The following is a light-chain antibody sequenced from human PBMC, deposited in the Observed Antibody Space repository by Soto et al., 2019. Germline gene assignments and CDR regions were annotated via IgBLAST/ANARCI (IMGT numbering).Light chain of an antibody. CDR2: DVS. CDR1: SADIGAFNY. J-gene: IGLJ2*01. Sequence: QSALTQPASVSGSPGQSSTISCAGTSADIGAFNYVSWYQHHPGKAPKLLIYDVSDRPSGVSTRFSASKSANTASLTISGLQAGDEGDYYCSSYSTTSALVFGGGTKLTVL. CDR3: SSYSTTSALV. V-gene: IGLV2-14*03.